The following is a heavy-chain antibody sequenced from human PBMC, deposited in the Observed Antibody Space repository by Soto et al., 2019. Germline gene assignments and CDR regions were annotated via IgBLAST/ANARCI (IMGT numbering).Heavy chain of an antibody. V-gene: IGHV3-7*01. J-gene: IGHJ4*02. D-gene: IGHD5-12*01. Sequence: EVQLVESGGGLVQPGGSLRLSCAASGFTFSSYWMSWVRQAPGKGLEWVANIKQDGSEKYYVDSVKGRFTISRDNARNSLYLQMNSLSAEDTAVYYCARDDRYSGYDFDYWGQGTLVTVSS. CDR3: ARDDRYSGYDFDY. CDR1: GFTFSSYW. CDR2: IKQDGSEK.